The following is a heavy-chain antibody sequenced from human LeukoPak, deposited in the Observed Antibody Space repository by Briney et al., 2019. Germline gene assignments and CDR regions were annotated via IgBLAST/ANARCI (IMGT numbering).Heavy chain of an antibody. CDR3: TRDGGSSVVGAFDI. CDR1: GDTFTNYY. Sequence: GASVKVSCKASGDTFTNYYVHWVRQAPGQGLEWMGWINPINSDTNFAEKFRGRVTMTRGTSISTAYMELSSLRSDDTAVYYCTRDGGSSVVGAFDIWGQGTLVTVSS. D-gene: IGHD6-6*01. J-gene: IGHJ3*02. CDR2: INPINSDT. V-gene: IGHV1-2*02.